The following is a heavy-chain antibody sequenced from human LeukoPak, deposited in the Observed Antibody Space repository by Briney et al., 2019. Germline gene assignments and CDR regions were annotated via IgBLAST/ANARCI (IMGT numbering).Heavy chain of an antibody. Sequence: SETLSLTCAVYNGSFSGYHWSWIRQSPGKGLEWIGEVNEDGNNYFNPSLRGRVSISIDTSRKHFSLKLMSVTDADTAVYNCARASWSGGGGFDPWGQGTLVTVSS. CDR3: ARASWSGGGGFDP. CDR2: VNEDGNN. CDR1: NGSFSGYH. V-gene: IGHV4-34*01. D-gene: IGHD3-3*01. J-gene: IGHJ5*02.